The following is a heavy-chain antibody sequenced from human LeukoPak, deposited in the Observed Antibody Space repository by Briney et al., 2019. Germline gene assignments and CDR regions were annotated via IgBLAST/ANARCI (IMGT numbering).Heavy chain of an antibody. D-gene: IGHD3-9*01. V-gene: IGHV3-11*01. CDR2: ISQSGADV. Sequence: GGSLRLSCAASGFTFSDYYMNWIRQAPGKGLEYIAYISQSGADVSYADSVKGRFTVSRDNAKNSVFLQMNSLTAEDTAVYYCASAARLLADWGQGTLVTVSS. CDR1: GFTFSDYY. J-gene: IGHJ4*02. CDR3: ASAARLLAD.